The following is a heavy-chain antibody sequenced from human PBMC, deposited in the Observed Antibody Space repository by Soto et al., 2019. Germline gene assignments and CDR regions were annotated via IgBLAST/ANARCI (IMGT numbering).Heavy chain of an antibody. J-gene: IGHJ4*02. CDR3: ARGVGSPYHDHEFDY. Sequence: WTWIRKPPGQGPEWIGCIYYRGTINYNASFNSRVTISLDTSKNQFSLKLTSVTTADTAVYYCARGVGSPYHDHEFDYWGQGILVTVSS. CDR2: IYYRGTI. D-gene: IGHD2-2*01. V-gene: IGHV4-59*01.